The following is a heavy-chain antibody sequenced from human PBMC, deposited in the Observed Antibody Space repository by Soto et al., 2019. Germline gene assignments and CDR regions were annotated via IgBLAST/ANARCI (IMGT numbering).Heavy chain of an antibody. V-gene: IGHV3-7*05. D-gene: IGHD6-19*01. CDR2: IKHDGSEK. Sequence: EVQLVESGGGLVQPGGSLRLSCAASGFTFSNYWMSWVRQAPGKGLEWVANIKHDGSEKYYVDSVKGRFTISRDNDENSLYLQMNSLRVADTAVYYCATHSNGWEHFDCWGQGTLVTVSS. CDR3: ATHSNGWEHFDC. J-gene: IGHJ4*02. CDR1: GFTFSNYW.